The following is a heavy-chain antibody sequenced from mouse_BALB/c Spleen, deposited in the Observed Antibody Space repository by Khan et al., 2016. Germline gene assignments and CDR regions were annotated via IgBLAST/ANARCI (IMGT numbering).Heavy chain of an antibody. CDR3: ARSNRNDVWFAY. CDR2: ITYSGSP. D-gene: IGHD2-12*01. CDR1: GDSIPSGS. J-gene: IGHJ3*01. Sequence: EVQLQESGPSLVKPSQTLSLTCSVTGDSIPSGSWNWIRKFPGIKLEYMGYITYSGSPHYNRSLKSRISITRDTSKNQYYLQLNSVTTEDIATYYCARSNRNDVWFAYWGQGTLVTVSA. V-gene: IGHV3-8*02.